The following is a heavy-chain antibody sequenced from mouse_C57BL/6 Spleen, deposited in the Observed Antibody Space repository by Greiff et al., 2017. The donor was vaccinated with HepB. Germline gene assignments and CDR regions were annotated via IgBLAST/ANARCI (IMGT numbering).Heavy chain of an antibody. J-gene: IGHJ2*01. D-gene: IGHD1-1*01. Sequence: VQLQQPGAELVKPGASVKLSCKASGYTFTSYWMHWVKQRPGRGLEWIGRIDPNSGGTKYNEKFKSKATLTVDKPSSTAYMQLSSLTSEDSAVDCCARSRGSRGVVGDYWGQGTTLTVSS. CDR2: IDPNSGGT. CDR3: ARSRGSRGVVGDY. CDR1: GYTFTSYW. V-gene: IGHV1-72*01.